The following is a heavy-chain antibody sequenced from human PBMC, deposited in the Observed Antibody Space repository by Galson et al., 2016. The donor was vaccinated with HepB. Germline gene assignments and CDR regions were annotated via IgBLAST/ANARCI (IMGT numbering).Heavy chain of an antibody. CDR2: IGTKGGT. D-gene: IGHD3-10*01. Sequence: SLRLSCAASGFTFSTYDMHWVRQAKGKGLEWVSGIGTKGGTYYLDSAKGRFTITREDAKNSLHLQMNSLTAGDTAVYYCARSGIYTNRIGMDVWGQGTTVTVSS. J-gene: IGHJ6*02. CDR3: ARSGIYTNRIGMDV. CDR1: GFTFSTYD. V-gene: IGHV3-13*01.